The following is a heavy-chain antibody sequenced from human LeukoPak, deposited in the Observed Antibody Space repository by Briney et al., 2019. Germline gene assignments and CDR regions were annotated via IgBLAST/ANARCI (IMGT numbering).Heavy chain of an antibody. CDR3: AKSRTSYSSSPFDS. J-gene: IGHJ4*02. D-gene: IGHD6-6*01. CDR1: GYTFTGNY. Sequence: ASVTVSCKASGYTFTGNYMHWVRQAPGQGLEWMGWINPKSGATKYAQKFQDRVTMTRDTAITTAYMDLSSLRSDDTAVYYCAKSRTSYSSSPFDSWGQGMLVTVSS. V-gene: IGHV1-2*02. CDR2: INPKSGAT.